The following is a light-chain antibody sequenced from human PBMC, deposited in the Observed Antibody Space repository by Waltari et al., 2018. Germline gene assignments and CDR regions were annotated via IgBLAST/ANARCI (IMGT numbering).Light chain of an antibody. CDR1: TRDVGNYDL. J-gene: IGLJ1*01. CDR3: CSYAGRGTYV. V-gene: IGLV2-23*02. Sequence: QSALTQPASVSGTAGQSITISCTGTTRDVGNYDLASWYQQHPGKAPKLLICEVNKRPSGVSSRFSGSKSGNTASLTISGLQAEDEADYYCCSYAGRGTYVFGSGTKVTVL. CDR2: EVN.